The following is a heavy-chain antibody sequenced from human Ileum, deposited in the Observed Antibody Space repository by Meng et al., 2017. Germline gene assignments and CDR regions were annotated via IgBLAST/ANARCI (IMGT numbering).Heavy chain of an antibody. CDR2: TYVGAGT. V-gene: IGHV3-53*02. Sequence: GIGGGWSLPGGPLRLSCAASGFTVSCKYISWVRQSQGKGLEWVAVTYVGAGTYYADSVRGRFTLSRDDSKDTVHLQMNSLRVDDTAVYYCARVSGSPLLWFWGQGTLVTVSS. D-gene: IGHD3-10*01. CDR1: GFTVSCKY. J-gene: IGHJ4*02. CDR3: ARVSGSPLLWF.